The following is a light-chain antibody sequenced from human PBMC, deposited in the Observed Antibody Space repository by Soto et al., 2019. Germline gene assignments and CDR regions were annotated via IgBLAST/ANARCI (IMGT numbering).Light chain of an antibody. V-gene: IGKV1-9*01. Sequence: DIQLTQSPSFLSVSVGERVTITCRASQGIKDFLAWYQQKPGKAPKLLIYAASTLQAGVPTRFSGFASGTEFTLTINNLQPADSATDYCQQFNIYPLTFGGGTKVEIK. J-gene: IGKJ4*01. CDR1: QGIKDF. CDR2: AAS. CDR3: QQFNIYPLT.